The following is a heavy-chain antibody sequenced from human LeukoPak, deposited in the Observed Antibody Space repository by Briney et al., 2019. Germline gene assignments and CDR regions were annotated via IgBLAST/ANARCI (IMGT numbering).Heavy chain of an antibody. D-gene: IGHD2-2*01. CDR3: ARADCSSSTCYLRRSWFDP. CDR1: GFSFNYYD. J-gene: IGHJ5*02. CDR2: ISPKSDFI. V-gene: IGHV3-21*01. Sequence: GGSLRLSCAGSGFSFNYYDMNWVRQAPGKGLEWVSSISPKSDFIYYSDSVRGRFTISGDNAENSLYLQMNSLRAEDTAVYYCARADCSSSTCYLRRSWFDPWGQGTLVTVSS.